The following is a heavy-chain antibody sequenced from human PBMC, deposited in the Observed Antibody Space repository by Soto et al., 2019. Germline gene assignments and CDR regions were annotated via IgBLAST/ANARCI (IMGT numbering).Heavy chain of an antibody. D-gene: IGHD3-10*01. CDR2: TYYRSRFFS. J-gene: IGHJ5*02. CDR3: VRDRYSSSGWFDR. V-gene: IGHV6-1*01. Sequence: PSQTLSLACAISGDSVSIYSSACNLIRQSPSGGLEWLGRTYYRSRFFSDYAEAVKSRIIINPDTSKNQFSLQLKSVTPEDTAVYYCVRDRYSSSGWFDRWGQGTPVTVCS. CDR1: GDSVSIYSSA.